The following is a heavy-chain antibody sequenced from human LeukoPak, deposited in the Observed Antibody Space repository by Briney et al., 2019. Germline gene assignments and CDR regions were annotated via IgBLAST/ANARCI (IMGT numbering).Heavy chain of an antibody. J-gene: IGHJ4*02. CDR3: ARDKVEMATHFDY. CDR1: GGSISSSSYY. V-gene: IGHV4-39*02. Sequence: SETLSLTCTVSGGSISSSSYYWGWIRQPPGKGLEWIGSIYYSGSTYYNPSLKSRVTISVDTSKNQFSLKLSSVTAADTAVYYCARDKVEMATHFDYWGQGTLVTVSS. D-gene: IGHD5-24*01. CDR2: IYYSGST.